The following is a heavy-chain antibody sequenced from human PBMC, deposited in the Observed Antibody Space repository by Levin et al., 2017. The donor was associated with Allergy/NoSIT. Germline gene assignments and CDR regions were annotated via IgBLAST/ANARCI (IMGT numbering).Heavy chain of an antibody. D-gene: IGHD3-22*01. J-gene: IGHJ4*02. CDR1: GFTFSSYG. V-gene: IGHV3-30*18. CDR2: ISYDGSNK. Sequence: SCAASGFTFSSYGMHWVRQAPGKGLEWVAVISYDGSNKYYADSVKGRFTISRDNSKNTLYLQMNSLRAEDTAVYYCAKDQNKYYYDSSGYWGQGTLVTVSS. CDR3: AKDQNKYYYDSSGY.